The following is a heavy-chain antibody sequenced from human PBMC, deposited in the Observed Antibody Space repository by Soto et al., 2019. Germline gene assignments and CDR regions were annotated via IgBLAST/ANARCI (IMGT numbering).Heavy chain of an antibody. J-gene: IGHJ5*02. CDR2: IYYSGST. CDR3: ARERVVVVPAAKCWFDP. CDR1: GGSISSSSYY. V-gene: IGHV4-39*07. D-gene: IGHD2-2*01. Sequence: SETLSLTCTVSGGSISSSSYYWGWIRQPPGKGLEWIGRIYYSGSTYYNPSLKSQVTISVDTSKNQFSLKLSSVTAADTAVYYCARERVVVVPAAKCWFDPWGQGTLVTVSS.